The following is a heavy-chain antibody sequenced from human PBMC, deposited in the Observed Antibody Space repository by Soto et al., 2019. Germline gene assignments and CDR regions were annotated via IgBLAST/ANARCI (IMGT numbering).Heavy chain of an antibody. J-gene: IGHJ5*02. CDR1: GGSISSGDYY. Sequence: PSETLSLTCTVSGGSISSGDYYWSWVRQAPGKGLEWVSAISGSGGSTYYADSVKGRFTISRDNSKNTLYLQMNSLRAEDTAVYYCAKVSGTPGPNWFDPWGQGTLVTVSS. CDR3: AKVSGTPGPNWFDP. V-gene: IGHV3-23*01. CDR2: ISGSGGST.